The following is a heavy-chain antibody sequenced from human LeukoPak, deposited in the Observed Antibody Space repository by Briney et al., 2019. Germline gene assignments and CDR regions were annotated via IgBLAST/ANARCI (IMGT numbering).Heavy chain of an antibody. J-gene: IGHJ4*02. CDR3: TRPRSGWPLDF. D-gene: IGHD6-19*01. V-gene: IGHV5-10-1*01. CDR2: IDPSDSYT. CDR1: GYSFTTYW. Sequence: GESLKISCKGSGYSFTTYWITWVRQMPGKGLEWMGRIDPSDSYTNYSPSFQGHFTISADKSISTAHLQWGSLKAPDTAMYYCTRPRSGWPLDFWGQGTLVTVSS.